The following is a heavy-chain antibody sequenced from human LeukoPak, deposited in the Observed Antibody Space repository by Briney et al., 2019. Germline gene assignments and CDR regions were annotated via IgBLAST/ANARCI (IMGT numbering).Heavy chain of an antibody. CDR1: GDSISNYY. V-gene: IGHV4-59*01. J-gene: IGHJ5*02. CDR2: VSYSGST. CDR3: ARVVSGSPNGWFDP. Sequence: SETLSLTCTVSGDSISNYYWSWIRQPPGKGLEWIGYVSYSGSTNYNPSLKSRVTISGDTSKNQFSLKLTSVTAADTAVYYCARVVSGSPNGWFDPWGQGTLVTVSS. D-gene: IGHD1-26*01.